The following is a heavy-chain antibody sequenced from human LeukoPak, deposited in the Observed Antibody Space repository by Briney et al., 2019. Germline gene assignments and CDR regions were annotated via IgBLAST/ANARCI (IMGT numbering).Heavy chain of an antibody. CDR1: GGTFSSYA. D-gene: IGHD3-3*01. CDR3: AREGRERITIFGVVAPLYY. V-gene: IGHV1-69*01. CDR2: IIPIFGTA. J-gene: IGHJ4*02. Sequence: GASVKVSCKASGGTFSSYAISWVRQAPGQGLEWMGGIIPIFGTANYAQKFQGRVTITADESTSTAYMELSSLRSEDTAVYYCAREGRERITIFGVVAPLYYWGQGTLVTVSS.